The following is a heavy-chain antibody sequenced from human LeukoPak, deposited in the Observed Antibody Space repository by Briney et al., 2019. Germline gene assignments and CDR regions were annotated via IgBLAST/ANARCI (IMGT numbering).Heavy chain of an antibody. D-gene: IGHD3/OR15-3a*01. CDR1: GGSFSGYY. V-gene: IGHV4-34*01. J-gene: IGHJ6*02. CDR2: INHSEST. CDR3: ARRAGLVRYYYYGMDV. Sequence: SETLSLTCAVYGGSFSGYYWSWIRQPPGKGLEWIGEINHSESTNYNPSLKSRVTISVDTSKNQFSLKLSSVTAADTAVYYCARRAGLVRYYYYGMDVWGQGTTVTVSS.